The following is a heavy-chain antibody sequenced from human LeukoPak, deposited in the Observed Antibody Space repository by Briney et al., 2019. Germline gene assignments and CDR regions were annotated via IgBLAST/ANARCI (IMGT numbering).Heavy chain of an antibody. D-gene: IGHD1-26*01. CDR2: ISDDGRNK. V-gene: IGHV3-30*03. J-gene: IGHJ4*02. CDR3: ARSRWGWYFDY. CDR1: GFSFISYG. Sequence: GGSLRLSCAASGFSFISYGMHWVRQAPGKGLEWVEVISDDGRNKKYADSVKGRFTISRDNAKNSLYLQMNSLRAEDTAVYYCARSRWGWYFDYWGQGTLVTVSS.